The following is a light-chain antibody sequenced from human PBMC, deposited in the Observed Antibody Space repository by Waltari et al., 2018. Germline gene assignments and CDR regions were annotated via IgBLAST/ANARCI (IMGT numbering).Light chain of an antibody. CDR3: CSYAGSSPSVV. CDR2: EGS. Sequence: QSALTQPASVSGSPGQSITISCTGTSSDVGSYNLVSWYQHHPSKAPKVMIYEGSERPSGVSNRFSGSKSGNTASLTISGLQAEDEADYYCCSYAGSSPSVVFGGGTKLTVL. V-gene: IGLV2-23*01. J-gene: IGLJ2*01. CDR1: SSDVGSYNL.